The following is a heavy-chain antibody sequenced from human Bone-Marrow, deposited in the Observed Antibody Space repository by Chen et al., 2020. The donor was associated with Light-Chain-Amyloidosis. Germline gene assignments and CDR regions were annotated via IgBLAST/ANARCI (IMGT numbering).Heavy chain of an antibody. D-gene: IGHD3-10*01. CDR2: VSGSTVST. J-gene: IGHJ4*02. CDR3: TRKGGYFDF. V-gene: IGHV3-23*04. Sequence: EVQLVASGGGLVQPGGSLRLSCATSGFNFSSFGMGWVRQAPGKGLEWVSTVSGSTVSTYYAGAVKGRFIISRDNSKSTLYLQMNSLRAGDTAVYFCTRKGGYFDFWGQGSLVTVSS. CDR1: GFNFSSFG.